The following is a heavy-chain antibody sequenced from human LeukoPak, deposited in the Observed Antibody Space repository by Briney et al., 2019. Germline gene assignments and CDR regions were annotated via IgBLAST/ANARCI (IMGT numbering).Heavy chain of an antibody. Sequence: GGSLRLSCAASGFTFSSYGMRWVRQAPGKGLEWVAVIWYDGSNKYYADSVKGRFTISRDNSKNTLYLQMNSLRAEDTAVYYCAKPWGGNYYYMDVWGKGTTVTVSS. V-gene: IGHV3-33*06. CDR3: AKPWGGNYYYMDV. J-gene: IGHJ6*03. CDR1: GFTFSSYG. CDR2: IWYDGSNK. D-gene: IGHD7-27*01.